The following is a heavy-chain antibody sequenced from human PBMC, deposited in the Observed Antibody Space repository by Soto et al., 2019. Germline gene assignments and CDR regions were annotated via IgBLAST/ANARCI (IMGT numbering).Heavy chain of an antibody. CDR3: ARGSWDDVSGHYYMDV. Sequence: PSQALPVTCDISGERVSSNSAAWNWLRQTPSRGLEWLGRTYYRSKWYSNYAISVKSRVTVNPDTFKNQFSLQLNSVTPEDTAVYYCARGSWDDVSGHYYMDVWGKGTTVTSP. V-gene: IGHV6-1*01. J-gene: IGHJ6*03. D-gene: IGHD1-1*01. CDR1: GERVSSNSAA. CDR2: TYYRSKWYS.